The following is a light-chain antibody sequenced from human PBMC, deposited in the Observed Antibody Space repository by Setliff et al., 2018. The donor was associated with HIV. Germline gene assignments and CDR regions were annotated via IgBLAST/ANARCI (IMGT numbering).Light chain of an antibody. CDR2: DVS. Sequence: QSVLTQPASVSGSPEQSITISCTGTSSDVGVYNYVSWYQQHPGKAPKLMIFDVSERPSGVSNRFSGSKSGSTASLTISGLQAEDEAEYYCSSYRSNNPYVFGTGTKVTVL. V-gene: IGLV2-14*03. J-gene: IGLJ1*01. CDR1: SSDVGVYNY. CDR3: SSYRSNNPYV.